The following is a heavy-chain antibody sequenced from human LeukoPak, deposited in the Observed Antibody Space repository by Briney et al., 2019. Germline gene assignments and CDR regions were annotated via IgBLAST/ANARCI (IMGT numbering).Heavy chain of an antibody. D-gene: IGHD6-19*01. CDR2: IWYDGSNK. J-gene: IGHJ4*02. Sequence: GGSLRLSCAASGFTFSSYGMHWVRQAPGKGLEWVAVIWYDGSNKYYADSVKGRFTISRDNSKNTLYLQMNSLRAEDTAVYYCARDQPDGSGWYFLPIPLGYWGQGTLVTVSS. CDR3: ARDQPDGSGWYFLPIPLGY. V-gene: IGHV3-33*01. CDR1: GFTFSSYG.